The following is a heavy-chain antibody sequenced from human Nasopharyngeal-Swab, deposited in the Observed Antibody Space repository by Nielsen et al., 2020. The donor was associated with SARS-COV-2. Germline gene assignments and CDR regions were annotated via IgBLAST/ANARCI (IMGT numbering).Heavy chain of an antibody. CDR3: ARIPGYSYGYLLGSDY. Sequence: SETLSLTCAVYGGSFSGYYWSWIRQPPGKGLEWIGEINHSGSTNYNPSLKSRVTISVDTSKNQFSLKLSFVTAADTAVYYCARIPGYSYGYLLGSDYWGQGTLVTVSS. V-gene: IGHV4-34*01. CDR1: GGSFSGYY. D-gene: IGHD5-18*01. CDR2: INHSGST. J-gene: IGHJ4*02.